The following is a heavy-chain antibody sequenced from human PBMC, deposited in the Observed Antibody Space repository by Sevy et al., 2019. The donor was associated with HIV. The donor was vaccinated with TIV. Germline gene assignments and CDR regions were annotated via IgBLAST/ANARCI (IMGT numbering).Heavy chain of an antibody. CDR2: ISGSGGST. J-gene: IGHJ5*02. Sequence: GGSLRLSCAASGFTFSSYAMSWVRRAPGKGLEWVSVISGSGGSTYYADSVKGRFTISRDNSKNTLYLQMNSLRAEDTAVYYCAKVDSSGWYSKGAGDWFDPWGQGTLVTVSS. CDR3: AKVDSSGWYSKGAGDWFDP. V-gene: IGHV3-23*01. D-gene: IGHD6-19*01. CDR1: GFTFSSYA.